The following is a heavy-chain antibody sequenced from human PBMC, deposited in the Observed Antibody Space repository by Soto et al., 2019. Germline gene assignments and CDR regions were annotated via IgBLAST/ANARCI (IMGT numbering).Heavy chain of an antibody. J-gene: IGHJ4*02. CDR3: AKVSSSWYAGFFDL. CDR2: LSDRGGSI. CDR1: GFTFSRHA. Sequence: EVQLLESGGGLVQPGGSLRLSCTASGFTFSRHAMTWVRQAPGKGLEWVSGLSDRGGSIYYEDSVKGRFTISRDNSMNTMYLQMNTLRAEDTAIYYCAKVSSSWYAGFFDLWGQGTLVTVSS. V-gene: IGHV3-23*01. D-gene: IGHD6-13*01.